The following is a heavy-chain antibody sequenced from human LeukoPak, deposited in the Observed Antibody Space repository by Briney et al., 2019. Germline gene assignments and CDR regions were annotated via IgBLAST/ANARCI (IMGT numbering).Heavy chain of an antibody. CDR2: IHTTGST. V-gene: IGHV4-61*02. D-gene: IGHD2-2*01. CDR3: ARLPAYYYGMDV. Sequence: SETLSLTCTVSGGSISSGSYFWNWIRQPAGKGLEWIGRIHTTGSTYYNPSLKSRVTISADTSKNQISLSLSSVTAADTAVYYCARLPAYYYGMDVWGQGTTVTVSS. J-gene: IGHJ6*02. CDR1: GGSISSGSYF.